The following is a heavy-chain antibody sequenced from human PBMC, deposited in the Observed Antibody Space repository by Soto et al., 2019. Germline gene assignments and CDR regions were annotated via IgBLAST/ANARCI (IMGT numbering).Heavy chain of an antibody. CDR2: INQDGSEK. CDR1: GFTFRTYW. D-gene: IGHD5-18*01. V-gene: IGHV3-7*05. Sequence: EVQLVESGGGLVQPGGSLRLSCGASGFTFRTYWLSWVRQVPGKGLEWVANINQDGSEKNDVDSVKGRFTISRDNAKNSLHLQMSSLRAEDTALYYCARDGSTSWYSYDYHGMDVWGQWTTVTVSS. CDR3: ARDGSTSWYSYDYHGMDV. J-gene: IGHJ6*02.